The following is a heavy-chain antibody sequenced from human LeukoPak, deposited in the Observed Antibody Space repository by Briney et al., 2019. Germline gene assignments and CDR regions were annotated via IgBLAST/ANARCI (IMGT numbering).Heavy chain of an antibody. CDR3: ARDLDGSGSSMDV. D-gene: IGHD3-10*01. Sequence: GGSLRLSCAASGFTFSSYEMNWVRQAPGKGLEWVSYISSSGSTIYYADSVKGRFTIPRDNAKNSLYLQMNSLRAEDTAVYYCARDLDGSGSSMDVWGKGTTVTISS. CDR2: ISSSGSTI. CDR1: GFTFSSYE. V-gene: IGHV3-48*03. J-gene: IGHJ6*03.